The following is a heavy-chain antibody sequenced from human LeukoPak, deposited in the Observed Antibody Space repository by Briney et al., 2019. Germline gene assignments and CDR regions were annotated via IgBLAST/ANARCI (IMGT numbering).Heavy chain of an antibody. J-gene: IGHJ6*02. V-gene: IGHV3-23*01. Sequence: GGSLRLSCAASGFTFSSYAMSWVRQAPGKGLEWVSAIRGSGDSTYYADSVKGRFTISRDNSKNTLYLQMSSLRADDTAVYYCAKDRTMVRGVITKYYYGLDVWGQGTRSPSP. CDR3: AKDRTMVRGVITKYYYGLDV. CDR2: IRGSGDST. CDR1: GFTFSSYA. D-gene: IGHD3-10*01.